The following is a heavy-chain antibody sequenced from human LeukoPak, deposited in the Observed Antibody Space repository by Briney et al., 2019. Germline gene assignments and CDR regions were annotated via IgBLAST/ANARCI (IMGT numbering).Heavy chain of an antibody. CDR3: ARDRLAAAGGIDY. D-gene: IGHD6-13*01. V-gene: IGHV3-33*01. CDR1: GFTFSSYG. CDR2: IWYDGSNK. Sequence: PGRSLRLSCAASGFTFSSYGMHWVRQAPGKGLEWVAVIWYDGSNKYYADSVKGRFTISRDNSKNTLCLQMNSLRAEDTAVYYCARDRLAAAGGIDYWGQGTLVTVSS. J-gene: IGHJ4*02.